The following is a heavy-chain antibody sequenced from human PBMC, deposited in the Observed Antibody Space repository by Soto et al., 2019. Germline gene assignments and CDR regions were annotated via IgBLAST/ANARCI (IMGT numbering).Heavy chain of an antibody. J-gene: IGHJ4*02. V-gene: IGHV3-7*03. CDR2: IKQDGSEK. CDR3: ARCLWFGELFFDY. Sequence: PVGSLRLSCAASGFTFSSYWMSWVRQAPEKGLEWVANIKQDGSEKYYVDSVKGRFTISRDNAKNSLYLQMNSLRAEDTAVYYCARCLWFGELFFDYWGQGTLVTVSS. CDR1: GFTFSSYW. D-gene: IGHD3-10*01.